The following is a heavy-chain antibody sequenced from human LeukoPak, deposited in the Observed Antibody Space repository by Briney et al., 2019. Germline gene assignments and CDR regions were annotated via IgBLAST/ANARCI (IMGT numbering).Heavy chain of an antibody. CDR3: ARDGTQVVVIMDY. CDR2: IKQDGSEK. J-gene: IGHJ4*02. V-gene: IGHV3-7*01. Sequence: GGSLRLSCAASGFTFSSYWMSWVRQAPGKGLEWVANIKQDGSEKYHVDSVKGRFTISRDNAKNSLYLQMNSLRAEDTAVYYCARDGTQVVVIMDYWGQGTLVTVSS. D-gene: IGHD3-22*01. CDR1: GFTFSSYW.